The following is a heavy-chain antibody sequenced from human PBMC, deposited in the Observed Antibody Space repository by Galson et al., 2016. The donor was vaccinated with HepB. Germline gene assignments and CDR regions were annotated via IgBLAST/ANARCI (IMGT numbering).Heavy chain of an antibody. CDR1: GGSISSYY. J-gene: IGHJ1*01. V-gene: IGHV4-59*01. D-gene: IGHD4-23*01. CDR3: ARGRGGNSWYFHH. CDR2: IYYSERTNSGST. Sequence: TLSLTCTVSGGSISSYYWSWIRQPPGKGLEWIGFIYYSERTNSGSTNYNPSLKSRVTISVDKSKNQLSLKLRSVTAADTAVYYCARGRGGNSWYFHHWGQGTLVTVSS.